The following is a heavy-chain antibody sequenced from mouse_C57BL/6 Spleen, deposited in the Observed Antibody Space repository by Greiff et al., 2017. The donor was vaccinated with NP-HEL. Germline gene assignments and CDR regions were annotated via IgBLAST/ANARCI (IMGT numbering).Heavy chain of an antibody. D-gene: IGHD1-1*02. CDR2: INYDGSST. CDR3: AREGGVATEYFDV. CDR1: GFTFSDYY. J-gene: IGHJ1*03. V-gene: IGHV5-16*01. Sequence: EVMLVESEGGLVQPGSSMKLSCTASGFTFSDYYMAWVRQVPEKGLEWVANINYDGSSTYYLDSLKSRFIISRDNAKNILYLQMSSLKSEDTATYYCAREGGVATEYFDVWGTGTTVTVSS.